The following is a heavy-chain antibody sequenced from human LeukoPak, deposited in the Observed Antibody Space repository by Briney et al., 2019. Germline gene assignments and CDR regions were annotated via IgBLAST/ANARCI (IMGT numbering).Heavy chain of an antibody. Sequence: PSETLSLTCTVSGGSISSYYWSWIRQPPGKGLEWIGYIYYSGSTSYNPSLKSRVTISVETSKNQFSLKLTSVTAADTAIYYCTRESGAFSPFGFWGQGTLVTVSS. D-gene: IGHD1-26*01. J-gene: IGHJ4*02. CDR2: IYYSGST. CDR3: TRESGAFSPFGF. V-gene: IGHV4-59*12. CDR1: GGSISSYY.